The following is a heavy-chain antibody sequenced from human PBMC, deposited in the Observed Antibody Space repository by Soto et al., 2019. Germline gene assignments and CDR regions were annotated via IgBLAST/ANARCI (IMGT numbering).Heavy chain of an antibody. J-gene: IGHJ6*02. CDR2: ISYDGSNK. D-gene: IGHD3-10*01. Sequence: QVQLVESGGGVVQPGRSLRLSCAASGFTFSSYGMHWVRQAPGKGLEWVAVISYDGSNKYYADSVKGRFTISRDNSKNALYLQMNSLRAEDTAVYYGAKDRDYGSGIMDFWGQGTTVTVSS. CDR1: GFTFSSYG. V-gene: IGHV3-30*18. CDR3: AKDRDYGSGIMDF.